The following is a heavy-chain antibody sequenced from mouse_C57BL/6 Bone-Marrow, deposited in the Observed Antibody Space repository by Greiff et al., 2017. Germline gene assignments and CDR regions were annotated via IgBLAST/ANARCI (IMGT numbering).Heavy chain of an antibody. CDR3: TRERDYSREYYAMDY. J-gene: IGHJ4*01. D-gene: IGHD2-13*01. Sequence: VQLQQSGTVLARPGASVKMSCKTSGYTFTSYWMHWVKQRPGQGLEWIGAIYPGNSDPSYNQKFKGKAKLTAVTTASTAYMELSILTNEDSAVYYSTRERDYSREYYAMDYWGQGTSVTVSS. CDR2: IYPGNSDP. V-gene: IGHV1-5*01. CDR1: GYTFTSYW.